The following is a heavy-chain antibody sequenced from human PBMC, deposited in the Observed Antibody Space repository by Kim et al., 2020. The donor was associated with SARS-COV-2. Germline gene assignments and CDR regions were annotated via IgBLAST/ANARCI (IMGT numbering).Heavy chain of an antibody. Sequence: GGSLRLSCAASGFTFSSYAMSWVRQAPGKGLEWVSAISGSGGSTYYADSVKGRFTISRDNSKNTLYLQMNSLRAEDTAVYYCVVALFPTRGTSILKWAFDIWGQGTMVTVSS. V-gene: IGHV3-23*01. J-gene: IGHJ3*02. CDR1: GFTFSSYA. CDR3: VVALFPTRGTSILKWAFDI. D-gene: IGHD3-16*01. CDR2: ISGSGGST.